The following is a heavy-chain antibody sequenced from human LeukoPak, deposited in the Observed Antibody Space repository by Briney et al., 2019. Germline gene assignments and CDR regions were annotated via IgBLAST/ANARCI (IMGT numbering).Heavy chain of an antibody. CDR2: IYYSGNT. J-gene: IGHJ5*02. V-gene: IGHV4-59*08. CDR1: GCSINSYY. CDR3: LKYGGDDYNSWFDP. D-gene: IGHD5-24*01. Sequence: SETLSLTCTVSGCSINSYYWSWIRQPPGKGLEWIGYIYYSGNTIYNPSLESRVTISVDTSKDQSSLNLISQTAADTADDYCLKYGGDDYNSWFDPWGQGTPVTVSS.